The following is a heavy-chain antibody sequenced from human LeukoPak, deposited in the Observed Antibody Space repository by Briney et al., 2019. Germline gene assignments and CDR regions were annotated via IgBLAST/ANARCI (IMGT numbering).Heavy chain of an antibody. CDR3: AKGYYFDILSGYSSLDS. J-gene: IGHJ4*02. CDR2: ISYDGSNK. CDR1: GFTFSSYG. Sequence: GGSLRLSCAASGFTFSSYGMHWVRQAPGEGLEWVAVISYDGSNKYYADSVKGRFTISRDDSKNTLYLQMNSLRAEDTAAYYCAKGYYFDILSGYSSLDSWGQGTLVTVSS. D-gene: IGHD3-9*01. V-gene: IGHV3-30*18.